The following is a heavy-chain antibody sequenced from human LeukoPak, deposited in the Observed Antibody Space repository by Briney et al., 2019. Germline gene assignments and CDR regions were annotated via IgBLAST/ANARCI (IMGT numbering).Heavy chain of an antibody. CDR1: GYSTSSGYY. CDR2: IYHSGST. Sequence: SETLSLTCAVSGYSTSSGYYWGWIRQPPGKGLEWIGSIYHSGSTYYNPSLKSRVTISVDTSKNQFSLKLSSVTAADTAVYYCARDPGTVTTALYYYYYMDVWGKGTTVTVSS. V-gene: IGHV4-38-2*02. D-gene: IGHD4-11*01. CDR3: ARDPGTVTTALYYYYYMDV. J-gene: IGHJ6*03.